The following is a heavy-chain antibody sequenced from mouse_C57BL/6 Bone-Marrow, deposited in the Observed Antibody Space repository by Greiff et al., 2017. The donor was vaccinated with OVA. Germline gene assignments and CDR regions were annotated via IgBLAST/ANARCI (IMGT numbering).Heavy chain of an antibody. V-gene: IGHV1-7*01. CDR2: INPSSGYT. Sequence: VQLQQSGADLAKPGASVKLSCKASGYTFTSYWMHWVKQRPGQGLEWIGYINPSSGYTKYNQKFKDKATLTADKSSSTAYMQLSSLTYEDSAVYYCASRSMVKYFDVWGTGTTVTVSS. D-gene: IGHD2-1*01. CDR3: ASRSMVKYFDV. J-gene: IGHJ1*03. CDR1: GYTFTSYW.